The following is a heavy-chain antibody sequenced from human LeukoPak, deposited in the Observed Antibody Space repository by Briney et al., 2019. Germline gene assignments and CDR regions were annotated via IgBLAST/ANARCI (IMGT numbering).Heavy chain of an antibody. Sequence: SETLSLTCGVSGGSLSFYYWSWIRQPPGKGLEWIGEINHSGSTNYNPSLKSRVTISVDTSKNQFSLKLSSVTAADTAGYYCARQAQWLVNRYYFDYWGQGTLVTVSS. CDR2: INHSGST. CDR1: GGSLSFYY. V-gene: IGHV4-34*01. D-gene: IGHD6-19*01. J-gene: IGHJ4*02. CDR3: ARQAQWLVNRYYFDY.